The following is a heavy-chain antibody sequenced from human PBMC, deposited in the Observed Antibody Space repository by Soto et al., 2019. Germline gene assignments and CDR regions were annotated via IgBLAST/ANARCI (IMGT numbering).Heavy chain of an antibody. V-gene: IGHV4-61*01. CDR3: ARASISGGNSASHYAMDV. CDR1: GASMTGASMSSDY. J-gene: IGHJ6*02. D-gene: IGHD2-15*01. Sequence: TETLSLTCTVSGASMTGASMSSDYWSWIRQPPGKGLEWIGYIYYIGSTDYNPSLKSRVTISVDTSNNQFSLKLNSVTSADTAVYYCARASISGGNSASHYAMDVWGHGTTVTVSS. CDR2: IYYIGST.